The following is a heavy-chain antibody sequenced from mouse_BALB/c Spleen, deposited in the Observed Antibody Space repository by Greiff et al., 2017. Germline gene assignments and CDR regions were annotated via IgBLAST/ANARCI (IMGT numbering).Heavy chain of an antibody. Sequence: VQLQQPGAELVRPGASVKLSCKASGYTFTSYWINWVKQRPGQGLEWIGNIYPSDSYTNYNQKFKDKATLTVDKSSSTAYMQLSSPTSEDSAVFYCTRGYGNYGWFAYWGQGSLVTVSA. CDR2: IYPSDSYT. V-gene: IGHV1-69*02. J-gene: IGHJ3*01. CDR3: TRGYGNYGWFAY. CDR1: GYTFTSYW. D-gene: IGHD2-10*02.